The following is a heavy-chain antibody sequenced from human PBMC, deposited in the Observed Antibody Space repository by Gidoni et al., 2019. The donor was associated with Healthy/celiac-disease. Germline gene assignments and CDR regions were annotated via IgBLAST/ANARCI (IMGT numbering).Heavy chain of an antibody. D-gene: IGHD3-10*01. CDR2: ISAYNGNT. Sequence: QVQLVQSGAEVKKPGASVKVSCKASGYTFTSYGISWVRQAPGQGLEWRGWISAYNGNTNYAQKLQGRVTMTTDTSTSTAYMELRSLRSDDTAVYYCAREVTMVRGVTYNWFDPWGQGTLVTVSS. J-gene: IGHJ5*02. CDR1: GYTFTSYG. V-gene: IGHV1-18*01. CDR3: AREVTMVRGVTYNWFDP.